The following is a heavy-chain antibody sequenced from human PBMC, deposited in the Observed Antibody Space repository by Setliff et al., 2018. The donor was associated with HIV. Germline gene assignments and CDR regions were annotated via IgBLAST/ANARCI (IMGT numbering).Heavy chain of an antibody. V-gene: IGHV4-39*01. CDR2: IYYSGST. CDR3: ARSPLHNRGWSHFDS. D-gene: IGHD6-19*01. Sequence: PSETLSLTCAVSGASIIRSPYYWGWIRQSPGKGLEWIGNIYYSGSTHYNPSLKSRVTISVDTSQNHFSLRLNSVTAADTAQYYCARSPLHNRGWSHFDSWGQGILVTVS. CDR1: GASIIRSPYY. J-gene: IGHJ4*02.